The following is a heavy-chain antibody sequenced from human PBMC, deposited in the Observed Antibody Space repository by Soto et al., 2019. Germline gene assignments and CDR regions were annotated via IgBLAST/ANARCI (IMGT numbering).Heavy chain of an antibody. J-gene: IGHJ3*02. D-gene: IGHD3-3*01. CDR2: MNPNSGNT. CDR3: ARGGNVLRYLEGCDAFEI. V-gene: IGHV1-8*01. Sequence: QVQLVQSGAEVKKPGASVKVSCKASGYTFTSYDINWVRQATGQGLEWMGWMNPNSGNTGYAQKFQGRVTMTRNTYTRTTYKELSNPGYEHTAGYHCARGGNVLRYLEGCDAFEIWGQGRMVTVSP. CDR1: GYTFTSYD.